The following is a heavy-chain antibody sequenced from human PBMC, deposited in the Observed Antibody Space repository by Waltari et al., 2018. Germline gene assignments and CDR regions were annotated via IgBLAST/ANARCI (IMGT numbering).Heavy chain of an antibody. CDR2: VYPRDSDT. V-gene: IGHV5-51*03. J-gene: IGHJ4*02. D-gene: IGHD5-12*01. CDR1: GYIFTNYW. CDR3: ARSCSNSGCLYFDS. Sequence: EVQLEQSGVEVKEPGESLKISCKGSGYIFTNYWLGWVRQMPWTGLEWMGLVYPRDSDTSYRPSLEGHVTSSVDKSINTAYLQWNSLTVSDTALYYCARSCSNSGCLYFDSWGQGTVVTVSS.